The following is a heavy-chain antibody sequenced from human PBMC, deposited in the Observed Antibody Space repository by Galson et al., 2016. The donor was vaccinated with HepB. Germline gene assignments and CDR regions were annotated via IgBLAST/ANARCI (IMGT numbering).Heavy chain of an antibody. Sequence: WVRQAPGKGLEWVATIWYDESNVYYSDSVKGRFSISRDNSKNMVYLHMNTLKAEDTAVYYCARDHLPPTHSATRLRFVEWHFYFGMDVWGQGTTVTVSS. J-gene: IGHJ6*02. CDR2: IWYDESNV. CDR3: ARDHLPPTHSATRLRFVEWHFYFGMDV. D-gene: IGHD3-3*01. V-gene: IGHV3-33*01.